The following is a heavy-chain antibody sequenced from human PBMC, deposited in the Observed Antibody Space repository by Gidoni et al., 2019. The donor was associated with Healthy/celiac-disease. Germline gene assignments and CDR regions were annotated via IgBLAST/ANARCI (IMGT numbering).Heavy chain of an antibody. V-gene: IGHV5-10-1*03. CDR1: GYSFTSYW. CDR2: IDPSDSYT. J-gene: IGHJ4*02. CDR3: ARNYYDSSGYYHHFDY. D-gene: IGHD3-22*01. Sequence: EVQLVQSGAEVKKPGESLRISCKGSGYSFTSYWISWVRQMPGKGLEWMGRIDPSDSYTTYSPSFQGHVTISADKSISTAYLQWSSLKASDTAMYYCARNYYDSSGYYHHFDYWGQGTLVTVSS.